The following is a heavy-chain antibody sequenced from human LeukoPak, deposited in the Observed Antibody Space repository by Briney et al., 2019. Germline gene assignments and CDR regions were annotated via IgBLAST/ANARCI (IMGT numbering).Heavy chain of an antibody. Sequence: SVKVSCKASGGTFSRFTISWVRQAPGQGFEWMGGITPIFDTANFAQKFQGRVSITADESTSTAFMELSSLRSEDTAVYYCASESSGYYYYFDYWSQGTLVTVSS. J-gene: IGHJ4*02. CDR3: ASESSGYYYYFDY. D-gene: IGHD3-22*01. CDR1: GGTFSRFT. CDR2: ITPIFDTA. V-gene: IGHV1-69*01.